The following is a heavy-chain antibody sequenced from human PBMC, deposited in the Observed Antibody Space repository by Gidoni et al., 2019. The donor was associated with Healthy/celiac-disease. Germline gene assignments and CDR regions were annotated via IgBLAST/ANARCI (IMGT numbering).Heavy chain of an antibody. CDR1: GFTFSSHP. CDR3: AKVLGDYYDSSGYYSDAFDI. V-gene: IGHV3-23*01. D-gene: IGHD3-22*01. J-gene: IGHJ3*02. CDR2: ISGSGGST. Sequence: EVQLLESGGGLVQPGGSLRLSCAASGFTFSSHPMSWVRQAPGKGLEWVSAISGSGGSTYYADSVKGRFTISRDNSKNTLYLQMNSLRAEDTAVYYCAKVLGDYYDSSGYYSDAFDIWGQGTMVTVSS.